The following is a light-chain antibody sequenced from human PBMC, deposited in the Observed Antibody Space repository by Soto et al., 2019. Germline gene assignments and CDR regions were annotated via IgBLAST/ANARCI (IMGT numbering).Light chain of an antibody. Sequence: DIQMTQSPSTLSASVGDIVTITCRASQSISSWLAWYQQKPGKAPKLLIYDASSLESGVPSRFSGSGSGTAFTRTISSLQPDDFATYYCQQYNSYSRRFGQGTKVDIK. J-gene: IGKJ1*01. CDR3: QQYNSYSRR. CDR2: DAS. V-gene: IGKV1-5*01. CDR1: QSISSW.